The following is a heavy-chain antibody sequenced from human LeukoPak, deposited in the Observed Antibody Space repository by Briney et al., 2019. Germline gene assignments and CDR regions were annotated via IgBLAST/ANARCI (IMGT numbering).Heavy chain of an antibody. J-gene: IGHJ4*02. CDR1: GFTFSSYG. CDR2: IWYDGSNK. V-gene: IGHV3-33*06. D-gene: IGHD6-19*01. Sequence: QPGRSLRLSCAASGFTFSSYGMHWVRQAPGKGLEWVAVIWYDGSNKYYADSVKGRFTISRDNSKNTLYLQMNSLRAEDTAVYYCANLRITSSGWYDYFDYWGQGTLVTVSS. CDR3: ANLRITSSGWYDYFDY.